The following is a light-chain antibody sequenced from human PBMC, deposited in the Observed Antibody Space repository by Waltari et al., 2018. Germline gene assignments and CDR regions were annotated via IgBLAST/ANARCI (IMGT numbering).Light chain of an antibody. CDR3: SSFTSSTTGI. J-gene: IGLJ2*01. Sequence: SALTQPDSVSGSPGQSITISCSGISSDSGGYNYVSWYQQHPGEAPILIIYDVTNRPSGVSDRFSGSKSGSSASLTISGLQPDDEADYYCSSFTSSTTGIFGGGTKLTVL. V-gene: IGLV2-14*03. CDR2: DVT. CDR1: SSDSGGYNY.